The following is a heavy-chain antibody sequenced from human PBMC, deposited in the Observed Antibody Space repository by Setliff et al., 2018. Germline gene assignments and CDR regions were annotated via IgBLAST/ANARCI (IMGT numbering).Heavy chain of an antibody. CDR2: ISAYNGNT. CDR3: ARAPSVELVTIRTNSWFTY. D-gene: IGHD5-18*01. J-gene: IGHJ4*02. Sequence: ASVKVSCKASGYTFTSYYMHWVRQAPGQGLEWMGWISAYNGNTNYAQKFQGRVTLTRDTSTSTAYMELRSLTSDDSAFYYCARAPSVELVTIRTNSWFTYWGQGTLVTVSS. V-gene: IGHV1-18*04. CDR1: GYTFTSYY.